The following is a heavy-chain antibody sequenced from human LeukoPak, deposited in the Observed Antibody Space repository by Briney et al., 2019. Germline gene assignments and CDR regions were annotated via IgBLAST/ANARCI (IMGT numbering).Heavy chain of an antibody. V-gene: IGHV4-39*01. CDR1: GGSISSSSYY. CDR2: IYYSGST. Sequence: SETLSLTCTVSGGSISSSSYYWGWIRQPPGNGLEWIGSIYYSGSTYYNPSLKSRVTISVDTSKNQFSLKLSSVTAADTAVYYCARHVRRDGYNHFDYWGQGTLVTVSS. CDR3: ARHVRRDGYNHFDY. D-gene: IGHD5-24*01. J-gene: IGHJ4*02.